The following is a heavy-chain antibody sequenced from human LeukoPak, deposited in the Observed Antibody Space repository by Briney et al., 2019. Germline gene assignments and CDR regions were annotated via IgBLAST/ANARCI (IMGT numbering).Heavy chain of an antibody. CDR1: GFTFSSYA. Sequence: GASLRLSCAASGFTFSSYAMSWVRQAPGKGLEWVSAISGSGGSTYYADSVKGRFTISRDNSKNTLYLQMNSLRAEDTAVYYCAKELDVVVVAATQVHYYGIDAWGQGTTVTVSS. J-gene: IGHJ6*02. CDR2: ISGSGGST. V-gene: IGHV3-23*01. D-gene: IGHD2-15*01. CDR3: AKELDVVVVAATQVHYYGIDA.